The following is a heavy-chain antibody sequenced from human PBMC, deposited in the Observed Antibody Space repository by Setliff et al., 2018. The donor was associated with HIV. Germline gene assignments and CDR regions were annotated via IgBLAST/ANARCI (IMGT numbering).Heavy chain of an antibody. J-gene: IGHJ2*01. CDR1: GGSISSGGYY. D-gene: IGHD2-15*01. CDR2: IYYSGST. Sequence: SETLSLTCTVSGGSISSGGYYWSWIRQHPGKGLEWIGYIYYSGSTYYNPSLKSRVTISVDTSKNQFSLKLRSVTAADTAVYYCARMGIVVVVAAPNWYFDLWGRGTLVTVSS. V-gene: IGHV4-31*03. CDR3: ARMGIVVVVAAPNWYFDL.